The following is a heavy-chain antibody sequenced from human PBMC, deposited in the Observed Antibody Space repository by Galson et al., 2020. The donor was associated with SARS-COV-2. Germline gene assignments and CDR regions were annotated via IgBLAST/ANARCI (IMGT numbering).Heavy chain of an antibody. CDR3: ARAEDDFWSGYYYSSNWFDP. V-gene: IGHV4-59*11. D-gene: IGHD3-3*01. CDR2: IYYSGST. CDR1: GGSISSHY. J-gene: IGHJ5*02. Sequence: SETLPLTCTVSGGSISSHYWSWIRQPPGKGLEWIGYIYYSGSTNYNPSLKSRVTISVDTSKNQFSLKLSSVTAADTAVYYCARAEDDFWSGYYYSSNWFDPWGQGTLVTVSS.